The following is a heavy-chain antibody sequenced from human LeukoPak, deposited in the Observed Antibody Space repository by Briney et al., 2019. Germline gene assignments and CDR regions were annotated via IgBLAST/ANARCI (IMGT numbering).Heavy chain of an antibody. D-gene: IGHD7-27*01. CDR1: VGSISSSSYY. J-gene: IGHJ6*03. Sequence: SETLSLTCTVSVGSISSSSYYWGWIRQPPGKGLEWIGRIYYSGSTYYNPSLKSRVTISVDTSMNQFSLKLSSVTAADTAVYYCARGLGMEFDYYYYMDVWGKGTTVTVS. CDR2: IYYSGST. V-gene: IGHV4-39*07. CDR3: ARGLGMEFDYYYYMDV.